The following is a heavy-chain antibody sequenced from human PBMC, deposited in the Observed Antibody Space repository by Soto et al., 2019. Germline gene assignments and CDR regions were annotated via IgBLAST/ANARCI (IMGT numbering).Heavy chain of an antibody. V-gene: IGHV4-59*01. CDR1: DGSINSYF. D-gene: IGHD1-1*01. CDR3: ARVNQLAPKRNAFDI. J-gene: IGHJ3*02. Sequence: SSETLSLTCTVSDGSINSYFWSWIRQPPGKGLEWIGYIHYSGSSNYNPSLKSRVTMSVDSSKNQFSLELSSLTAADTAVYYCARVNQLAPKRNAFDIWGQGTKVTVSS. CDR2: IHYSGSS.